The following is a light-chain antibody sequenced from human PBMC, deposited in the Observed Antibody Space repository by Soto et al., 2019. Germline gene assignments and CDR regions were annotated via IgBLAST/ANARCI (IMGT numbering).Light chain of an antibody. Sequence: DIQMTQSPSTLSASVGDTVTITCRASQTLNTWLAWYQQKPGKAPNLLIFKTSSLESGIPSRFSGSGSGTEFTLTISSLQPDDFATYYCQQYNTYPLTFGGGTKVEIK. CDR3: QQYNTYPLT. CDR1: QTLNTW. J-gene: IGKJ4*01. CDR2: KTS. V-gene: IGKV1-5*03.